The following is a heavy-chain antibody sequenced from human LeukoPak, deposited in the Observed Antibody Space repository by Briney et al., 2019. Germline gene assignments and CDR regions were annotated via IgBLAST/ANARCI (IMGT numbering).Heavy chain of an antibody. J-gene: IGHJ4*02. CDR3: ARLFSPGNFDY. CDR1: GGSFSGYY. D-gene: IGHD3-10*02. CDR2: IYYSGST. V-gene: IGHV4-34*01. Sequence: SETLSLTCAVYGGSFSGYYWSWIRQPPGKGLEWIGSIYYSGSTYYNPSLKSRVTISVDTSKNQFSLKLSSVTAADTAVYYCARLFSPGNFDYWGQGTLVTVSS.